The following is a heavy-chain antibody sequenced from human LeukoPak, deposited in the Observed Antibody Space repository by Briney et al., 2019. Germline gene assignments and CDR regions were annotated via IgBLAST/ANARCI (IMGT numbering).Heavy chain of an antibody. V-gene: IGHV3-33*06. J-gene: IGHJ4*02. CDR1: GFTFSSYA. CDR2: IWYDGSNR. Sequence: PGRSLRLSCAASGFTFSSYAMHWVRQAPGQGPEWVAVIWYDGSNRDYADSVKGRFTISRDNSKNTVYLQMNSLRAEDTAVYYCAKDSLDWGQGTLVTVSS. CDR3: AKDSLD.